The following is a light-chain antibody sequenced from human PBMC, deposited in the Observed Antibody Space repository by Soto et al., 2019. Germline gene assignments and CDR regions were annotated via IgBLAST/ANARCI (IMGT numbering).Light chain of an antibody. V-gene: IGKV1-39*01. Sequence: DIQMTQSPSSLSASVGDRVTITCRASQTISSYLNWYQQKAGTAPRLLIYGASSLQSGVPSRFSGSGSGTDFTLAINTLQPEDFATYYCQQSYSTPYTFGQGTKLEIK. J-gene: IGKJ2*01. CDR3: QQSYSTPYT. CDR2: GAS. CDR1: QTISSY.